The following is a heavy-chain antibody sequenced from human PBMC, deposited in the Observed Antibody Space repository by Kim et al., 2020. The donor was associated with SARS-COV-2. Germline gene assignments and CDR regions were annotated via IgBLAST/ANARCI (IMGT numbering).Heavy chain of an antibody. CDR2: IIPIFGTA. CDR3: ARGGRYYYDSSRSPGGRRWFDP. D-gene: IGHD3-22*01. Sequence: SVKVSCKASGGTFSSYAISWVRQAPGQGLEWMGGIIPIFGTANYAQKFQGRVTITADESTSTAYMELSSLRSEDTAVYYCARGGRYYYDSSRSPGGRRWFDPWGQGTLVTVSS. J-gene: IGHJ5*02. V-gene: IGHV1-69*13. CDR1: GGTFSSYA.